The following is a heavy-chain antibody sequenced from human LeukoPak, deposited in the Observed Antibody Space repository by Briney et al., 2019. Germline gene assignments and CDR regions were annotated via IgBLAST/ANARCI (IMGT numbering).Heavy chain of an antibody. Sequence: ASVKDSCKASGYTFTSYAMHWVRQAPGQRLEWMGWINAGNGNTKYSQKFQGRVTITRDTSASTAYMELSSLRSEDTAVYYCARDLYGQAMDYYDSSGFDYWGQGTLVTVSS. V-gene: IGHV1-3*01. CDR2: INAGNGNT. CDR3: ARDLYGQAMDYYDSSGFDY. CDR1: GYTFTSYA. J-gene: IGHJ4*02. D-gene: IGHD3-22*01.